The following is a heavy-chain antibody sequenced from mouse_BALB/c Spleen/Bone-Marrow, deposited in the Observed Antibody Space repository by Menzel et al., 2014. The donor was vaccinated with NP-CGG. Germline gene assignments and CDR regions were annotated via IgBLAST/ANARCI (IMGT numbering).Heavy chain of an antibody. Sequence: EVQGVESGGGLVQPGGSLKLSCAASGFTFSSYGMSWVRQTPDKRLELVATINTNGGNTYYPDSVKGRFTISRDNAKNTLYLQMSSLKSEDTDMYYCARGLDYWGQGTTLIVSS. CDR3: ARGLDY. CDR1: GFTFSSYG. J-gene: IGHJ2*01. V-gene: IGHV5-6-3*01. CDR2: INTNGGNT.